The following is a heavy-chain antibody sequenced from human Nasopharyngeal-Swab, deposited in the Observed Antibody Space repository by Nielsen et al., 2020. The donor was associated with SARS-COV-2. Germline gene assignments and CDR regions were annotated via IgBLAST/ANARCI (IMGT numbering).Heavy chain of an antibody. CDR2: IYYSGST. CDR3: ARERVTDKYFDY. V-gene: IGHV4-59*01. Sequence: SETLSLTCTVPGGSISSYYWSWIRQPPGKGLEWIGYIYYSGSTNYNPSLKSRVTISVDTSKNQFSLKLSSVTAADTAVYYCARERVTDKYFDYWGQGTLVTVSS. D-gene: IGHD2-21*02. J-gene: IGHJ4*02. CDR1: GGSISSYY.